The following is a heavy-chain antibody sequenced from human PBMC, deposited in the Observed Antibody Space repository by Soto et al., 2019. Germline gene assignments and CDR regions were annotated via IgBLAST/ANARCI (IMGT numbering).Heavy chain of an antibody. D-gene: IGHD1-26*01. CDR1: GFTFSSYG. CDR3: ARGRVEVGATIDY. J-gene: IGHJ4*02. Sequence: QVQLVESGGGVVQPGRSLRLSCAASGFTFSSYGMHWVRQAPGKGLEWVAVIWYDGSNKYYADSVKGRFTISRDNSKNTLYLQMNSLRAEDTAVYYCARGRVEVGATIDYWGQGTLVTVSS. CDR2: IWYDGSNK. V-gene: IGHV3-33*01.